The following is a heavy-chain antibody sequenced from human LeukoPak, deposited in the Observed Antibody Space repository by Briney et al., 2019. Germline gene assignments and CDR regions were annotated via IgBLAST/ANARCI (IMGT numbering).Heavy chain of an antibody. V-gene: IGHV3-30*04. Sequence: GGSLTLSCAASGFTFSSYAMHWVRQAPGKGPEWVAVISYDGSNKYYADSVKGRFTISRDNCKNTLYLQMNSLRAEDTAVYYCARDGYYGDYVRIRWFDPWGQGTLVTVSS. CDR2: ISYDGSNK. CDR1: GFTFSSYA. J-gene: IGHJ5*02. CDR3: ARDGYYGDYVRIRWFDP. D-gene: IGHD4-17*01.